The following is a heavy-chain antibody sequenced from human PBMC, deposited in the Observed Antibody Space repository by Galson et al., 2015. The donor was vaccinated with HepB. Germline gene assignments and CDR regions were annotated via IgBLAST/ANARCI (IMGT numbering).Heavy chain of an antibody. D-gene: IGHD3-22*01. V-gene: IGHV4-39*07. J-gene: IGHJ3*02. CDR3: ARDLGSSGYWPYEGAFDI. CDR1: GGSISSSSYY. Sequence: ETLSLTCTVSGGSISSSSYYWGWIRQPPGKGLEWIGSIYYSGSTYYNPSLKSRVTISVDTSKNQFSLKLSSVTAADTAVYYCARDLGSSGYWPYEGAFDIWGQGTMVTVSS. CDR2: IYYSGST.